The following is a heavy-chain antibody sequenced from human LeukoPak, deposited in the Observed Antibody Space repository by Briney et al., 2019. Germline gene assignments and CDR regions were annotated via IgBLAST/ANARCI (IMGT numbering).Heavy chain of an antibody. CDR2: IIRMFGIA. D-gene: IGHD4-17*01. J-gene: IGHJ6*03. Sequence: SVKVSCKASGGTISSFEISWVRQAPGQGLEWMGGIIRMFGIANYAQRFQGRITITADESTNTTHMELSSLRSEDTAVYYCARRYGDQDYYYYYMDVWGKGTTVTVSS. CDR1: GGTISSFE. V-gene: IGHV1-69*13. CDR3: ARRYGDQDYYYYYMDV.